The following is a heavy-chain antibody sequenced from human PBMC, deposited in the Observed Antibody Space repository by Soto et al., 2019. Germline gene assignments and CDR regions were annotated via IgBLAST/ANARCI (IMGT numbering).Heavy chain of an antibody. V-gene: IGHV4-34*01. Sequence: SETLSLTCAVYGGSFSGYYWSWIRQPPGKGLEWIGEINHSGSTNYNPSLKSRVTISVDTSKNQFSLKLSSVTAADTAVYYWARVLFRRGNWFDPWGQGTLVTVSS. J-gene: IGHJ5*02. CDR1: GGSFSGYY. CDR2: INHSGST. CDR3: ARVLFRRGNWFDP.